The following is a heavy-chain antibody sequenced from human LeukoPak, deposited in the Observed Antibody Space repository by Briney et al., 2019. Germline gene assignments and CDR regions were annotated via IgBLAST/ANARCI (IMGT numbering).Heavy chain of an antibody. V-gene: IGHV1-69*01. J-gene: IGHJ6*03. Sequence: SVKVSCKASGGTFSSYAISWVRQAPGQGLEWMGGIIPIFGTANYAQKFQGRVTITADESTSTAYMELSSLRSEDTAVYYCARESPVAVAGLNYYYYMDVWGKGTTVTVSS. CDR2: IIPIFGTA. CDR3: ARESPVAVAGLNYYYYMDV. D-gene: IGHD6-19*01. CDR1: GGTFSSYA.